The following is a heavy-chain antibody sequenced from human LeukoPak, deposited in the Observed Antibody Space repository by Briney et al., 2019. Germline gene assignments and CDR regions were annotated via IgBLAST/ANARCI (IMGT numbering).Heavy chain of an antibody. Sequence: ASVKVSCKASGYTFTSYYMHWVRQAPGRGLEGMGIINPRGGRTSYAQKFQGRVTMTRDMSTSAVYMELSSLRSEDTAVYYCARVYGVDWYFDLWGRGALVTVSS. V-gene: IGHV1-46*01. CDR3: ARVYGVDWYFDL. D-gene: IGHD4-17*01. CDR2: INPRGGRT. J-gene: IGHJ2*01. CDR1: GYTFTSYY.